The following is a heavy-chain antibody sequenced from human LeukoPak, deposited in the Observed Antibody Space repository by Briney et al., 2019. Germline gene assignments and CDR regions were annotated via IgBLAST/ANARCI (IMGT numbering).Heavy chain of an antibody. CDR2: IYYSGST. Sequence: SETLSLTCTVSGGSISSTDDYWGWIRQPPGKGPEWIGSIYYSGSTYYNPSLKSRVTISEDPSKNQFSLKLSSVTAADTAVYYCARGQTTVTTLPGYWGQGTLVTVSS. CDR3: ARGQTTVTTLPGY. D-gene: IGHD4-17*01. V-gene: IGHV4-39*07. CDR1: GGSISSTDDY. J-gene: IGHJ4*02.